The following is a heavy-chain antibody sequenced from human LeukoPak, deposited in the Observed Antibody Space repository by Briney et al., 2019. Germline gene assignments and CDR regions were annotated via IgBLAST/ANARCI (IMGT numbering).Heavy chain of an antibody. CDR2: IHYSGST. D-gene: IGHD3-10*01. CDR1: GDSISSYF. Sequence: SETLSLTCTVSGDSISSYFWSWIRQPPGKGLEWIGSIHYSGSTDYNPSLKSRVTISLDTSRNQFSLKLNSVTAADTAVYYCAKSNGYGLVDIWGQGTMVTVSS. V-gene: IGHV4-59*12. CDR3: AKSNGYGLVDI. J-gene: IGHJ3*02.